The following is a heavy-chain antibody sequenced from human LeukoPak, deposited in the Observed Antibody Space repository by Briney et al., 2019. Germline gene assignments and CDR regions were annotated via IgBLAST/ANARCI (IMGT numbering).Heavy chain of an antibody. CDR3: ARGRAGGSYYYYYMDV. CDR1: GGSISSSSYY. D-gene: IGHD1-26*01. Sequence: SETLSLTCTVSGGSISSSSYYWGWIREPPGKGLEWFGSIYYSGSTYYNPSLKSRVTISVDMSKNQFSLKLSSVTAADTAVYYCARGRAGGSYYYYYMDVWGKGTTVTVSS. CDR2: IYYSGST. J-gene: IGHJ6*03. V-gene: IGHV4-39*07.